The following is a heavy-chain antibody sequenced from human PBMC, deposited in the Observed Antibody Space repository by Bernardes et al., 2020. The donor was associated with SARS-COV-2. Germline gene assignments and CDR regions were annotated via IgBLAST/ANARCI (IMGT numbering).Heavy chain of an antibody. CDR3: ARALYCSSTSCYLINWFDP. V-gene: IGHV1-18*04. Sequence: SVKVSCKASGYTFTSYGISWVRQAPGQGLEWMGWISAYNGNTNYAQKLQGRVTMTTDTSTSTAYMELRSLRSDDTAVYYCARALYCSSTSCYLINWFDPWGQGTLVTVSS. CDR1: GYTFTSYG. CDR2: ISAYNGNT. J-gene: IGHJ5*02. D-gene: IGHD2-2*01.